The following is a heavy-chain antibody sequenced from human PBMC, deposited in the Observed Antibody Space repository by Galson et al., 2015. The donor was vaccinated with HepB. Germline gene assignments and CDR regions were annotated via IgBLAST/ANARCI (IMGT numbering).Heavy chain of an antibody. CDR1: GFSLSTSGVG. CDR3: AHRGSRDSSGYGFDY. V-gene: IGHV2-5*02. D-gene: IGHD3-22*01. J-gene: IGHJ4*02. Sequence: PALVKPTQPLTLTCTFSGFSLSTSGVGVGWIRQPPGMALEWLALIYWDDDKRYSPSLKSRLTITKDTSKNQVVLTMTNMDPVDTATYYCAHRGSRDSSGYGFDYWGQGTLVTVSS. CDR2: IYWDDDK.